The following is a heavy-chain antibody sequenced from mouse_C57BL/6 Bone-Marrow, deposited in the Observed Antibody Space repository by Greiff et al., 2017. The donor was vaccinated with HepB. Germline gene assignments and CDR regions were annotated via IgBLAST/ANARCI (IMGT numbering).Heavy chain of an antibody. J-gene: IGHJ2*01. CDR1: GFTFSSYA. Sequence: EVHLVESGGGLVKPGGSLKLSCAASGFTFSSYAMSWVRQTPEKRLEWVATISDGGSYTYYPDNVKGRFTISRDNAKNNLYLQMSHLKSEDTAMYYCARRSLFDYWGQGTTRTVSS. V-gene: IGHV5-4*03. CDR2: ISDGGSYT. CDR3: ARRSLFDY.